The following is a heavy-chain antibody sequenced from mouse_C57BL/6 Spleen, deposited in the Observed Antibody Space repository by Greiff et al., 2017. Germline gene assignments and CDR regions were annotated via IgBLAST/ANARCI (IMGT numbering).Heavy chain of an antibody. J-gene: IGHJ2*01. CDR3: ARRAPAYHFDY. V-gene: IGHV1-50*01. CDR1: GYTFTSYW. Sequence: QVQLQQPGAELVKPGASVKLSCTASGYTFTSYWMPWVQQRPGQGLEWIGEIGPSDSYTNYNQKFKGTATLTVDTSSSTPYMQLSGLTSEDSAVYYCARRAPAYHFDYWGQGTTLTVSS. CDR2: IGPSDSYT. D-gene: IGHD2-10*01.